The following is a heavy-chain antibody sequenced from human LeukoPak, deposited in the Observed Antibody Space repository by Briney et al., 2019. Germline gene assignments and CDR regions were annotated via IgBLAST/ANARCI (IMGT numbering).Heavy chain of an antibody. J-gene: IGHJ4*02. CDR3: ATSSLVPPPFDY. V-gene: IGHV4-31*03. D-gene: IGHD2-8*02. CDR1: GGSISSGGYY. Sequence: SETLSLTCTVSGGSISSGGYYWSWIRQHPGKGLEWIGYIYYSGSTYYNPSLKSRVTISADTSKNQFSLKLSSVTAADTAVYYCATSSLVPPPFDYWGQGTLVTVSS. CDR2: IYYSGST.